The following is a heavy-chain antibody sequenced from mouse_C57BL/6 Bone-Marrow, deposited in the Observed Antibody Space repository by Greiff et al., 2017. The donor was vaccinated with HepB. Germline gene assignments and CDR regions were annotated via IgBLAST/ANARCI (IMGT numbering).Heavy chain of an antibody. J-gene: IGHJ3*01. CDR3: ARPYYGSSFPFAY. CDR2: IYPRSGNT. Sequence: VKLQESGAELARPGASVKLSCKASGYTFTSYGISWVKQRTGQGLEWIGEIYPRSGNTYYNEKFKGKATLTADKSSSTAYMELRSLTSEDSAVYFCARPYYGSSFPFAYWGQGTLVTVSA. D-gene: IGHD1-1*01. V-gene: IGHV1-81*01. CDR1: GYTFTSYG.